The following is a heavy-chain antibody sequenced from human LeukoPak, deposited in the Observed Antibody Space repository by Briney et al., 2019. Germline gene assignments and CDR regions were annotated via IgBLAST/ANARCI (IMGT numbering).Heavy chain of an antibody. J-gene: IGHJ5*02. CDR1: GYTLTELS. Sequence: ASVKVSCKVSGYTLTELSMHWVRQAPGKGLEWMGGFDPEDGETIYAQKFQGRVTMTEDTSTDTAYMELSSLRSEDTAVYYCATRPCSSTSCYSVGNWFDPWGRGTLVTVSS. CDR2: FDPEDGET. CDR3: ATRPCSSTSCYSVGNWFDP. V-gene: IGHV1-24*01. D-gene: IGHD2-2*01.